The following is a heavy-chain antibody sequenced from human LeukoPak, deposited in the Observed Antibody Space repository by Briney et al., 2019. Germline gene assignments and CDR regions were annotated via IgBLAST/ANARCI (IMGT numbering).Heavy chain of an antibody. CDR3: ARQYSSGYYPLDY. D-gene: IGHD3-22*01. V-gene: IGHV3-21*01. CDR2: ISSSSSYI. Sequence: GGSLRLSRAASGFTFSSYSMNWVRQAPGKGLEWVSSISSSSSYIYYADSVKGRFTISRDNAKNSLYLQMNSLRAEDTAVYYCARQYSSGYYPLDYWGQGTLVTVSS. CDR1: GFTFSSYS. J-gene: IGHJ4*02.